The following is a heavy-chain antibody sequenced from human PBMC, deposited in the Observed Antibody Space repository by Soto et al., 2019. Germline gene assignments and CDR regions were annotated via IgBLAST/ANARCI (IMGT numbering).Heavy chain of an antibody. CDR3: ARGVTYYYDSSGFIDY. D-gene: IGHD3-22*01. CDR2: INHSGST. Sequence: SETLSLTCAAYGGSFSGYYWSWIRQPPGKGLEWIGEINHSGSTNYNPSLKSRVTISVDTSKNQFSLKLSSVTAADTAVYYCARGVTYYYDSSGFIDYWGQGTLVTVSS. J-gene: IGHJ4*02. CDR1: GGSFSGYY. V-gene: IGHV4-34*01.